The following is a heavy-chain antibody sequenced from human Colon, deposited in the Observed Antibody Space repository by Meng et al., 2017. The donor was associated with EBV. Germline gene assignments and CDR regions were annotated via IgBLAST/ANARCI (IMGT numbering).Heavy chain of an antibody. CDR1: GGSISTSGYF. J-gene: IGHJ5*02. V-gene: IGHV4-39*01. Sequence: HPQLPESGPGLVKPSEALSLTCSDSGGSISTSGYFWGWIRQPPGKGLEWIGSIGHSGFTYYTPSLKSRVTVSIDTSRNQFSLWLTSVTAADTAVYYCVRSSGWVKTGFDPWGQGTLVTVSS. CDR3: VRSSGWVKTGFDP. D-gene: IGHD6-19*01. CDR2: IGHSGFT.